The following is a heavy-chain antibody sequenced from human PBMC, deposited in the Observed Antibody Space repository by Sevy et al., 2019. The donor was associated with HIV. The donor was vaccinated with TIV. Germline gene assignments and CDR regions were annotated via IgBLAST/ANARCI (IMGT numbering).Heavy chain of an antibody. CDR3: ASLGFFDTRGPTTEVASDM. D-gene: IGHD3-22*01. CDR2: ISSSGRYI. J-gene: IGHJ3*02. Sequence: GGSLRLSCAASDFTFSRFTMNWVRQAPGKGLEWVSSISSSGRYIYYADSVMGRFAISRDNAKESLFLHMNSLRADVTALYYCASLGFFDTRGPTTEVASDMWGQGTMVTVSS. CDR1: DFTFSRFT. V-gene: IGHV3-21*01.